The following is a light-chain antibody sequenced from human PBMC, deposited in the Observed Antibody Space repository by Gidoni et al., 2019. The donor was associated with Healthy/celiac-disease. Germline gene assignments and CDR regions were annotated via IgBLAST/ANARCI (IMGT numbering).Light chain of an antibody. Sequence: EIVLPQSPGTLSLSPGERATLSCRASQSVSSSYLAWYQQKPGQAPRLLIYGASSRATGIPDRFSGSGSGTDFTLTISRLEPEDFAVYYCQQYGSSRGYTFGQGTKLEIK. CDR1: QSVSSSY. V-gene: IGKV3-20*01. CDR3: QQYGSSRGYT. J-gene: IGKJ2*01. CDR2: GAS.